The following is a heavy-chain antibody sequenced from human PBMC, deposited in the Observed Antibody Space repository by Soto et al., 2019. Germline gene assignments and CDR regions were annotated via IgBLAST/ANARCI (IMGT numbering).Heavy chain of an antibody. CDR2: VYYGGST. CDR3: AGGDYYHSSGYYFYYYTMDV. Sequence: SETLSLTCTVSGGSIGSSSYYWGWTRQPPGKGLEWIGNVYYGGSTYYNPSLKSRVTISVETSKSQFSLKLSSVTAADTAVYYCAGGDYYHSSGYYFYYYTMDVWGQGTTVTVSS. CDR1: GGSIGSSSYY. V-gene: IGHV4-39*01. D-gene: IGHD3-22*01. J-gene: IGHJ6*02.